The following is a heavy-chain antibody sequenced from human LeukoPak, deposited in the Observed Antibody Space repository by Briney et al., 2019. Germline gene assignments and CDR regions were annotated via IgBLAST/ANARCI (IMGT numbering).Heavy chain of an antibody. Sequence: AETLSLTCTVSGGSVTTFYWSWIRQPPGKGLDWIGYIYYTGTTDYNPSRNSRVTISIDTSKNQFSLRLSSVTAADTAVYYCARGGSSFDYWGQGALVTVSS. CDR3: ARGGSSFDY. V-gene: IGHV4-59*02. CDR1: GGSVTTFY. J-gene: IGHJ4*02. CDR2: IYYTGTT. D-gene: IGHD6-6*01.